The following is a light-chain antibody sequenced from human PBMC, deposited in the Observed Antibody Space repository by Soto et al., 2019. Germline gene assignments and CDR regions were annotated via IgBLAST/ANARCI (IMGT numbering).Light chain of an antibody. CDR1: HSVSGGNY. CDR2: GAS. CDR3: QEYGSSPPYS. J-gene: IGKJ2*01. Sequence: EIVLTQSPGTLSLSPGDSATLSCRASHSVSGGNYLAWYQHKPGQAPRLLLYGASSRATGIPDRFSGSGSGTDLTLTISRLEPEDFAVYYCQEYGSSPPYSFGQGTKLEIK. V-gene: IGKV3-20*01.